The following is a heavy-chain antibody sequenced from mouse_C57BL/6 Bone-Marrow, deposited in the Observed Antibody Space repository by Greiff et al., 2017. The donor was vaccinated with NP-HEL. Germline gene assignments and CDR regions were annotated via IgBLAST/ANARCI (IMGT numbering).Heavy chain of an antibody. CDR1: GFTFSSYA. CDR2: ISDGGSYT. D-gene: IGHD2-10*01. CDR3: ARDPYYYY. J-gene: IGHJ2*01. V-gene: IGHV5-4*01. Sequence: EVKLVESGGGLVKPGGSLKLSCAASGFTFSSYAMSWVRRTPEKRLEWVATISDGGSYTYYPDNVKGRFTISRDNAKNNLYLQMSHLKSEDTAMYYCARDPYYYYWGQGTTLTVSS.